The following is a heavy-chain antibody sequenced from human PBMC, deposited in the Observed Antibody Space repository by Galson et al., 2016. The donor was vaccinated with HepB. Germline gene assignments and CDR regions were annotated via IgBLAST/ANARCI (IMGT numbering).Heavy chain of an antibody. J-gene: IGHJ4*02. CDR1: GFTFSTDA. V-gene: IGHV3-30*04. D-gene: IGHD7-27*01. CDR3: ARGQNWGSYFDY. CDR2: LSYDGSNK. Sequence: SLRLSCAASGFTFSTDAMHWVRQAPGKGLEWVAVLSYDGSNKYYADSVKGRFTISRHNSKNALYLQMNSLRSDDTAVYYCARGQNWGSYFDYWGQGTLVTVSS.